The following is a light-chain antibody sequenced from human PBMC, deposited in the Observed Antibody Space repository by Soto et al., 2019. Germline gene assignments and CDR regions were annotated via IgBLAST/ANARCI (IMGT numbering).Light chain of an antibody. CDR2: GNT. J-gene: IGLJ1*01. CDR1: SSNIGAGYD. CDR3: QSYDSTLSARYV. Sequence: QPELVQTPSVYGAPGQRGTLSCAGSSSNIGAGYDVHWYQQRPGTAPKLLIFGNTNRPSGVPDRFSGSKSGTSASLAITGLQAEDEGDYYCQSYDSTLSARYVFGTGTKVTAL. V-gene: IGLV1-40*01.